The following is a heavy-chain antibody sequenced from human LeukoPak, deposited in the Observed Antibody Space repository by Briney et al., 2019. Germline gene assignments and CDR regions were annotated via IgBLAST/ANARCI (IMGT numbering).Heavy chain of an antibody. J-gene: IGHJ3*02. CDR2: INPNSGGT. CDR3: ARVSGGAIAFDI. CDR1: GYTFTGYY. V-gene: IGHV1-2*02. D-gene: IGHD3-16*02. Sequence: ASVRVSCKASGYTFTGYYMHWVRQAPGQGLEWMGWINPNSGGTNDAEKFQGRVTMTRDTSISTAYMELSRLRSDDTAVYYCARVSGGAIAFDIWGQGTMVTVSS.